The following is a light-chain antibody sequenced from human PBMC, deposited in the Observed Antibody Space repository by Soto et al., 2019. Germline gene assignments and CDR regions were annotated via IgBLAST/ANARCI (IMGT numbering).Light chain of an antibody. CDR2: EVS. CDR3: SSYTSTTTVRFV. CDR1: SRDVGGYNY. Sequence: QSALTQPASVSGSPGQSITISCTGTSRDVGGYNYVSWHQQHPGKAPKVIITEVSNRPSRISSRFSGSKSANTASLTISGLQAEDEALYYCSSYTSTTTVRFVFGTGTKLTVL. J-gene: IGLJ1*01. V-gene: IGLV2-14*01.